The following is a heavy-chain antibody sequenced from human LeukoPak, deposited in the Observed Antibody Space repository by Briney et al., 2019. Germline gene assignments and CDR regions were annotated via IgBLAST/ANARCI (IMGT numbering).Heavy chain of an antibody. D-gene: IGHD3-22*01. Sequence: GGSLRLSCAASGFTVSSNYMSWVRQAPGKGLEWVSVIYSGGSTYYADSVKGRFTISRDNSKNTLYLQMNSLRAEDTAVYYCAKDLLNYYDSSGPHWGQGTLVTVSS. J-gene: IGHJ4*02. CDR1: GFTVSSNY. CDR2: IYSGGST. V-gene: IGHV3-66*01. CDR3: AKDLLNYYDSSGPH.